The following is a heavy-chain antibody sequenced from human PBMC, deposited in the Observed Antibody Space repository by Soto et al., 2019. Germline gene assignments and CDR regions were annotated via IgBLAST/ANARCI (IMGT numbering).Heavy chain of an antibody. CDR2: IIPIFGTA. CDR3: ARDKPPHYYDSRGYYLGY. CDR1: GGTFSSYA. J-gene: IGHJ4*02. D-gene: IGHD3-22*01. V-gene: IGHV1-69*13. Sequence: SVKVSCKASGGTFSSYAISWVRQAPGQGLEWMGGIIPIFGTANYAQKFQGRVTITADESTSTAYMELSSLRSEDTAVYYCARDKPPHYYDSRGYYLGYWGQGTLVTVSS.